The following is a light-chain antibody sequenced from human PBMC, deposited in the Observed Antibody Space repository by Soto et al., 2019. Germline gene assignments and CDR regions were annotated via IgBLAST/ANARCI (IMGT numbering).Light chain of an antibody. V-gene: IGLV2-14*01. CDR3: SSYTRSDIFI. Sequence: QSVLTQPSSVSGAPGQSITSSCTGTSSDVGAYNYVSWYQQHPDKAPRVMIYEVTNRPAGVSNRFSGSKSGNTASLTISGLQAADEADYYCSSYTRSDIFIVGTGTKLTVI. CDR2: EVT. J-gene: IGLJ1*01. CDR1: SSDVGAYNY.